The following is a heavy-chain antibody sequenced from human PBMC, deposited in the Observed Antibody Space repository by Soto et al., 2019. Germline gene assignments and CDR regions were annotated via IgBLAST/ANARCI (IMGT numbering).Heavy chain of an antibody. D-gene: IGHD5-18*01. J-gene: IGHJ3*02. CDR3: ARGGYSYGDYGAFDI. V-gene: IGHV3-30-3*01. CDR1: GFTFSSYA. CDR2: ISYDGSNK. Sequence: LRLSCAASGFTFSSYAMHWVRQAPGKGLEWVAVISYDGSNKYYADSVKGRFTISRDNSKNTLYLQMNSLRAEDTAVYYCARGGYSYGDYGAFDIWGQGTMVTVSS.